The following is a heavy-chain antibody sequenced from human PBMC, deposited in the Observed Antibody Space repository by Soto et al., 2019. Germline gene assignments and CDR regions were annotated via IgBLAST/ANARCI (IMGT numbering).Heavy chain of an antibody. CDR3: ARGGFGIAAKYWYFDL. CDR1: EFTFSNYC. V-gene: IGHV3-21*01. D-gene: IGHD6-13*01. CDR2: ISSGSSYI. J-gene: IGHJ2*01. Sequence: EVQLVESGGGLVKPGGSLRLSCAASEFTFSNYCMNWVRQAPGKRLEWVSSISSGSSYIYYADSVKGRFTISRDNAKNSLYLQMNSLRAEDTAMYYCARGGFGIAAKYWYFDLWGRGTLVTVSS.